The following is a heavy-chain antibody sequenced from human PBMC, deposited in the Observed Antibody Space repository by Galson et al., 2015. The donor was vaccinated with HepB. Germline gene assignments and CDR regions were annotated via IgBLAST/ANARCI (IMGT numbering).Heavy chain of an antibody. CDR3: ARGEVTTGLRYFDY. V-gene: IGHV6-1*01. CDR2: TYYRSKWYN. D-gene: IGHD4-17*01. Sequence: CAISGDSVSSNSAAWNWIRQSPPRGLEWLGRTYYRSKWYNDYAVSVKSRITINPDTSKNQFSLQLNSVTPEDTAVYYCARGEVTTGLRYFDYWGQGTLVTVSS. J-gene: IGHJ4*02. CDR1: GDSVSSNSAA.